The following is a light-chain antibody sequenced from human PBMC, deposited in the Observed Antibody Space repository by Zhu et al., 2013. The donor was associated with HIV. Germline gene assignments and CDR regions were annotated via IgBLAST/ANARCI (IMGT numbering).Light chain of an antibody. J-gene: IGKJ3*01. Sequence: DVQMTQSPSSLSASVGDRVTIRCQASQDISHYINWYQHKVGKAPRLLIYDASNLESGVPSRFSGSGSGTQFTFTISSLQPEDIATYYCQQYDTLPFTFGPGTKVD. CDR2: DAS. V-gene: IGKV1-33*01. CDR1: QDISHY. CDR3: QQYDTLPFT.